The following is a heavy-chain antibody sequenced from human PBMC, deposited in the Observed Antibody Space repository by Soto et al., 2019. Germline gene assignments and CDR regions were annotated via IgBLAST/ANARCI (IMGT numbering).Heavy chain of an antibody. J-gene: IGHJ3*01. CDR1: GGTFTSYA. CDR3: VRVGWESSGWSPSGFDV. D-gene: IGHD6-19*01. Sequence: QVQLVQSGAEVRKPGSSVKVSCKASGGTFTSYAINWVRQAPGQGLEWMGGIVPLFGTTHFAQKLQGCVTITEDESTGKAYMVLSSRRYEDAAVYYCVRVGWESSGWSPSGFDVWGQGTVVTVSS. CDR2: IVPLFGTT. V-gene: IGHV1-69*01.